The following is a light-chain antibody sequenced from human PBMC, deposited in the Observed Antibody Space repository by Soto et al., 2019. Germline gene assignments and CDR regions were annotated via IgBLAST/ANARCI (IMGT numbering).Light chain of an antibody. Sequence: QSVLTQPASVSGSPGQSITMSCNGSSSDIGAYNYVSWFQQYPGKAPKLIISEVSNRPSGVSNRFSGSKSGTAASLTISGLQTEDEADYFCFSFTTDWTHVFGTGTKVTVL. CDR3: FSFTTDWTHV. V-gene: IGLV2-14*01. CDR2: EVS. CDR1: SSDIGAYNY. J-gene: IGLJ1*01.